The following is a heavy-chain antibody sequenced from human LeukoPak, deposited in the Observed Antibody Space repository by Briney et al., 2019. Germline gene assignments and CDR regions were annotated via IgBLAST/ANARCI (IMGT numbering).Heavy chain of an antibody. J-gene: IGHJ4*02. Sequence: SETLSLTCTVSGGSISSYYWSWVRQPPGKGLEWIGYIYYSGSTNYNPSLKSRVTISVDTSKNQFSLKLSSVTAADTAVYYCARGSWELPPFDYWGQGTLITVSS. CDR1: GGSISSYY. D-gene: IGHD1-26*01. CDR2: IYYSGST. V-gene: IGHV4-59*01. CDR3: ARGSWELPPFDY.